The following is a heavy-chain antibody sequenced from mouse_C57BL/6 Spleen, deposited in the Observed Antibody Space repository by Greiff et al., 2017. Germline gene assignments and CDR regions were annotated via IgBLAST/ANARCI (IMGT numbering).Heavy chain of an antibody. CDR2: ISDGGSYT. CDR3: ARGESNHPFAY. V-gene: IGHV5-4*03. CDR1: GFTFSSYA. Sequence: EVKLMESGGGLVKPGGSLKLSCAASGFTFSSYAMSWVRQTPEKRLEWVATISDGGSYTYYPDNVKGRFTISRDNAKNNLYLQMSHLKSEDTAMYYCARGESNHPFAYWGQGTLVTVSA. J-gene: IGHJ3*01. D-gene: IGHD4-1*01.